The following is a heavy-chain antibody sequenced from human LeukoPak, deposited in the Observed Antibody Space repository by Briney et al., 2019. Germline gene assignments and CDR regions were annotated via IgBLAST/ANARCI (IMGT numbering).Heavy chain of an antibody. J-gene: IGHJ4*02. CDR2: ISGGGGST. Sequence: SGGSLRLSCAASGFTFSSYAMSWVRQAPGKGVEWVSAISGGGGSTYYADSVKGRFTISRDNSKNTLYLQMNSLRAEDTAVYYCAKGGSSRPTFDYWGQGTLVTVSS. D-gene: IGHD6-13*01. CDR1: GFTFSSYA. CDR3: AKGGSSRPTFDY. V-gene: IGHV3-23*01.